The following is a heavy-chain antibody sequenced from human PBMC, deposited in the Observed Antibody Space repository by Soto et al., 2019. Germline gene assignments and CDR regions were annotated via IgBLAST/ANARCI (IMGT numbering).Heavy chain of an antibody. D-gene: IGHD3-3*01. CDR2: ISGSGGST. Sequence: PGGSLKLSCAASGFTFSIYAMSWVRQAPGKGLEWVSAISGSGGSTYYADSVKGRFTISRDNSKNTLYLQMNSLRAEDTAVYYCAKEPYDFWSGYSLRWFDPWGQGTLVTVSS. J-gene: IGHJ5*02. CDR1: GFTFSIYA. V-gene: IGHV3-23*01. CDR3: AKEPYDFWSGYSLRWFDP.